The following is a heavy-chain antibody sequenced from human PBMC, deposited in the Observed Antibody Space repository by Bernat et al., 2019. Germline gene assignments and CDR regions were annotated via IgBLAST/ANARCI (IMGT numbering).Heavy chain of an antibody. CDR1: GFTFSSYG. CDR2: IWYDGSNK. V-gene: IGHV3-33*06. J-gene: IGHJ6*03. CDR3: AKTVGYYYYMDV. D-gene: IGHD4-23*01. Sequence: QVQLVESGGGVVQPGRSLRLSCAASGFTFSSYGMHWVRQAPGKGLEWVAVIWYDGSNKYYADSVKGRFTISRDNSKNSLYLQMNSLRAEDTALYYCAKTVGYYYYMDVWGKGTTVTVSS.